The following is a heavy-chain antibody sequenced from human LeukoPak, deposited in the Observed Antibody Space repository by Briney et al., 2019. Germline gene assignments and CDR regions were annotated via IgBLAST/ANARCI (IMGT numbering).Heavy chain of an antibody. CDR2: INHSGST. Sequence: SETLSLTCAVYGGSFSGYYWSWIRQPPGKGLEWIGEINHSGSTNYNPSLKSRVTISVDTSKNQFSLKLSSVTAADTALYYCARAHSYYDFEFDYWGQGTLVTVSS. J-gene: IGHJ4*02. CDR1: GGSFSGYY. V-gene: IGHV4-34*01. D-gene: IGHD3-3*01. CDR3: ARAHSYYDFEFDY.